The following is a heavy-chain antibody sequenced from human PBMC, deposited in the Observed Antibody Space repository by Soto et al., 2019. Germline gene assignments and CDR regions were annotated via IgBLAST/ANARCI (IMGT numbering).Heavy chain of an antibody. CDR1: GYTFTSYG. CDR3: ARDYQGYCSSTSCLPDY. CDR2: ISAYNGNT. D-gene: IGHD2-2*01. V-gene: IGHV1-18*01. J-gene: IGHJ4*02. Sequence: QVQLVQSGAEVKKPGASVKVSCKASGYTFTSYGISWVRQAPGQGLEWMGWISAYNGNTNYAQKLQGRVTMTTDTPTSTAYMELRSRRSDDTAVYYCARDYQGYCSSTSCLPDYWCQGTLVTVSS.